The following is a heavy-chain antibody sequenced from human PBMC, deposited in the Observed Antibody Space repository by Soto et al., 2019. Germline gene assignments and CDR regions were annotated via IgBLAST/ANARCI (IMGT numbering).Heavy chain of an antibody. J-gene: IGHJ6*03. V-gene: IGHV3-23*01. CDR1: GFTFSNFA. CDR2: ISGSTGST. D-gene: IGHD2-2*01. CDR3: AKDTSSSPYYMDV. Sequence: GGSLRLSCAASGFTFSNFAMSWVRHVPGKGLEWVSEISGSTGSTYYADSVKGRFIIPRDNSKNTLHLQMNSLRAEDTAVYYCAKDTSSSPYYMDVWGKGTTVTVSS.